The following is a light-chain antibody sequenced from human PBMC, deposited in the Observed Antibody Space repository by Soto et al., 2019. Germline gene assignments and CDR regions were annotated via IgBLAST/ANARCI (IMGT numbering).Light chain of an antibody. CDR1: SSDVGGYNY. J-gene: IGLJ3*02. CDR2: DVS. CDR3: CSYAGSYTWV. Sequence: QSALTQPRSVSGSPGQSVTISCTGTSSDVGGYNYVSWYQQHPGKAPKLMIYDVSKRPSGVPDRFSGSKSANTASLTISCHQAEDEADYYCCSYAGSYTWVFGGGTKVTVL. V-gene: IGLV2-11*01.